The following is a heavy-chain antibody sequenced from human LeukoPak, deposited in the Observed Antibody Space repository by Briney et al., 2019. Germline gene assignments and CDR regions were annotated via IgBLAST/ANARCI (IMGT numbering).Heavy chain of an antibody. CDR2: ISPNSVDK. V-gene: IGHV3-21*01. CDR3: AREGEWQDFDD. J-gene: IGHJ4*02. Sequence: PGGSLRLSCAASGFTFSTYSMNWVRQTPGKGLEWVSSISPNSVDKYHADSVKGRFTISRDNAKNSLYLQMNSLRAEDTALYYCAREGEWQDFDDWGQGTLVTVSS. CDR1: GFTFSTYS. D-gene: IGHD3-16*01.